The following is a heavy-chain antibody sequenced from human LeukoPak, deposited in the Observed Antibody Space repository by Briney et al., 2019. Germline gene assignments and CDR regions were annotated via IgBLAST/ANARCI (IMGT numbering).Heavy chain of an antibody. J-gene: IGHJ5*02. CDR3: ARGVAKIS. Sequence: GGSLRLSCAASGFFFNDYYMSWIRQAPGKGLEWVAYVSGSGGTLYYADSVQGRFTISRHNVKKSLYLQMDNLRVDYTAVYYCARGVAKISWGQGTLVTVSS. CDR2: VSGSGGTL. CDR1: GFFFNDYY. V-gene: IGHV3-11*01. D-gene: IGHD5-12*01.